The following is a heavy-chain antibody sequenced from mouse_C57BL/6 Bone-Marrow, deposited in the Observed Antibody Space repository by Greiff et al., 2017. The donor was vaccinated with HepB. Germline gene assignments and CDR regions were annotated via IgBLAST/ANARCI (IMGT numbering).Heavy chain of an antibody. CDR2: INYDGSST. Sequence: EVNLVESEGGLVQPGSSMKLSCTASGFTFSDYYMAWVRQVPEKGLEWVANINYDGSSTYYLDSLKSRFIISRDNAKNILYLQMSSLKSEDTATYYCARDDDGYPYWYFDVWGTGTTVTVSS. CDR3: ARDDDGYPYWYFDV. CDR1: GFTFSDYY. J-gene: IGHJ1*03. D-gene: IGHD2-3*01. V-gene: IGHV5-16*01.